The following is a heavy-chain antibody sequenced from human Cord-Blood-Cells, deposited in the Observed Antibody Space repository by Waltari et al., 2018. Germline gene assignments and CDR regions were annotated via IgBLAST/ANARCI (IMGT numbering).Heavy chain of an antibody. J-gene: IGHJ3*02. Sequence: EVQLVESGGGLVQPGGSLKLSCAASGFTFSGSAMHWVRQASGKGLEWVGRIRSKANSYATAYAASVKGRFTISRDDSKNTAYLQMNSLKTEDTAVYYCLIADDAFDIWGQGTMVTVSS. CDR1: GFTFSGSA. V-gene: IGHV3-73*02. CDR2: IRSKANSYAT. CDR3: LIADDAFDI. D-gene: IGHD6-13*01.